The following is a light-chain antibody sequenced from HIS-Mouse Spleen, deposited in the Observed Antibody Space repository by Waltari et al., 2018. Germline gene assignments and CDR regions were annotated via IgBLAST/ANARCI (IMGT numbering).Light chain of an antibody. Sequence: SYELTQPPSVSVSPGQTARITGSGDALPKKYAYWYQQKSGQATVLVIYEDSKRPSGIPERFSGSSSGTMATLTISGAQVEDEADYYCYSTDSSGNHYVFGTGTKVTVL. V-gene: IGLV3-10*01. CDR1: ALPKKY. J-gene: IGLJ1*01. CDR2: EDS. CDR3: YSTDSSGNHYV.